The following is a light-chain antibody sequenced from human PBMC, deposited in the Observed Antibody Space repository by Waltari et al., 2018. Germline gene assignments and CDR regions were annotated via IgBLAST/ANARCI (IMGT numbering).Light chain of an antibody. CDR1: RSNIGSNYH. CDR2: ANS. CDR3: LSFDSNLRAYV. Sequence: QSVLTQPPSVSGAPGQRVTISCTGSRSNIGSNYHVHCYLQLPGTVPKLLIYANSNRPSGVPDRFSGSRSGTSASLAITGLQAEDEADYYCLSFDSNLRAYVFGTGTRVTVL. V-gene: IGLV1-40*01. J-gene: IGLJ1*01.